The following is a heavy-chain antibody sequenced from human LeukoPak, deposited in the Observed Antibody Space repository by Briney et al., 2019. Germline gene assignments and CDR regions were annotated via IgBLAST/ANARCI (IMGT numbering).Heavy chain of an antibody. CDR1: GFTFSTYA. V-gene: IGHV3-64*02. D-gene: IGHD1-26*01. CDR3: ARSSAVVGATTCEY. Sequence: PGGSLRLSCAASGFTFSTYAMHWVRQAPGKGLEYISSISSNGGSTYYADSVKGRFTISRDNSDSTLYLQMGSLRAEDMAVYYCARSSAVVGATTCEYWREGTLVTVSS. J-gene: IGHJ4*02. CDR2: ISSNGGST.